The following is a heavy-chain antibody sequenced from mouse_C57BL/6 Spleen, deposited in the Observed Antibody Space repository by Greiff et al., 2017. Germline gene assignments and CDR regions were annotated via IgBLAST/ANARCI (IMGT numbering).Heavy chain of an antibody. J-gene: IGHJ2*01. Sequence: VQLQQSGAELVRPGASVTLSCKASGYTFTDYEMHWVKQTPVHGLEWIGAIDPETGGTAYNQTFKGKAILTADKSSRTAYKGRRSMTAEDAADYYGTGDYYGSSYFDYWGQGTTLTVSS. CDR1: GYTFTDYE. D-gene: IGHD1-1*01. V-gene: IGHV1-15*01. CDR2: IDPETGGT. CDR3: TGDYYGSSYFDY.